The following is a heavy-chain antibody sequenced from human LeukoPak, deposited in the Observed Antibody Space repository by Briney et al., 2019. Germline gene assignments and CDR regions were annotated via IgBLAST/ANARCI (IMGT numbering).Heavy chain of an antibody. V-gene: IGHV3-48*01. CDR1: EFSLRSYS. D-gene: IGHD1-1*01. CDR2: INSGSSTI. CDR3: ARVLLERPGIDSFDM. J-gene: IGHJ3*02. Sequence: TGGSLRLSCGASEFSLRSYSMDWVRQAPGKGLEWVPHINSGSSTIYYADSVKGRFTISRDNAGNSLYLHMNSLRAEDTAVYYCARVLLERPGIDSFDMWGQGTMVTVSS.